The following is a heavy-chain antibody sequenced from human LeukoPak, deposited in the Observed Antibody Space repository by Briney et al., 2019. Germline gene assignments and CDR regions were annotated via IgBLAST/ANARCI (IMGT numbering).Heavy chain of an antibody. CDR2: ISYDGSNK. V-gene: IGHV3-30*04. CDR1: GFTFSSYA. J-gene: IGHJ5*02. CDR3: ARDRELGGYNWFDP. Sequence: GGSLRLSCAASGFTFSSYAMHWVRQAPGKGLEWVAVISYDGSNKYYADSVKGRFTISRDNSKNTLYLQMNSLRAEDTAVYYCARDRELGGYNWFDPWGQGTLVTVSS. D-gene: IGHD6-6*01.